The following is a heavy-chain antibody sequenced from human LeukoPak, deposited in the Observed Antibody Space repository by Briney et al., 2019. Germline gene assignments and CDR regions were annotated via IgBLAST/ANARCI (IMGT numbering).Heavy chain of an antibody. D-gene: IGHD3-10*01. CDR1: RFSFSNYW. Sequence: PGGSLRLSCAASRFSFSNYWMHWVRQAPGKGLVWVSRVKSDGSNPSYADSVKSRFTISRDNAENVLYLQMNTLGAEYTAVYYCARDIVSGSGSLDYWGQGTLVTVSS. CDR2: VKSDGSNP. V-gene: IGHV3-74*01. J-gene: IGHJ4*02. CDR3: ARDIVSGSGSLDY.